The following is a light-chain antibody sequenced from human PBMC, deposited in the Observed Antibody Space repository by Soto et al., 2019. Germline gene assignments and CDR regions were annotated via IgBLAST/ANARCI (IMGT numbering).Light chain of an antibody. CDR3: QQYGRSPFT. V-gene: IGKV3-20*01. J-gene: IGKJ3*01. Sequence: ESVLTQSPGTLSMSPGERATLSCRASQSVSSSYSAWYQQKPGQAPRLLIYGASIRSTGIPDRFSGSGSGTDFTLTISRLKPEDFAVYYCQQYGRSPFTLAPGTKVDIK. CDR1: QSVSSSY. CDR2: GAS.